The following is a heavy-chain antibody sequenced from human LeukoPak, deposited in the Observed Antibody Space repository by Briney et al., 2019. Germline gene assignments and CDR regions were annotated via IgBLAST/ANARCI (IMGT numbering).Heavy chain of an antibody. Sequence: QSGGSLRLSXAASGFTFSRNWMHWVRQAPGKGLVWVSRINSDGSITNYADSVKGRFTISRDNAKNTLYLQMSSLRAEDTAVYYCAKIDAYWGQGTLVTASS. CDR2: INSDGSIT. CDR1: GFTFSRNW. CDR3: AKIDAY. J-gene: IGHJ4*02. V-gene: IGHV3-74*01.